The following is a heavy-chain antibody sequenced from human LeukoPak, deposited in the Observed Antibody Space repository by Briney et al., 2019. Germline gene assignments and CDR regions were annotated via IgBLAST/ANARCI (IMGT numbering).Heavy chain of an antibody. D-gene: IGHD6-19*01. CDR3: ARDGEYSSGWYWYFDY. Sequence: PSETLSLTCSVSGDSIRDDYWSWIRQPPEKGLEWIGCIYYSGNTYYNPSLKSRVTISVDTSKNQFSLKLNSVTAADTAVYYCARDGEYSSGWYWYFDYWGQGTLVTVSS. V-gene: IGHV4-59*01. J-gene: IGHJ4*02. CDR2: IYYSGNT. CDR1: GDSIRDDY.